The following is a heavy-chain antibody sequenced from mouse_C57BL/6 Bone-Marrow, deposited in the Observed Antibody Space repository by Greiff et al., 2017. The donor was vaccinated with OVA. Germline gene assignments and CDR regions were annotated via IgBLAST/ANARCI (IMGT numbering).Heavy chain of an antibody. D-gene: IGHD3-2*02. Sequence: EVKVVESGGGLVQPGGSLKLSCAASGFTFSDYYMYWVRQTPEKRLEWVAYISNGGGSTYYPDTVKGRFTISRDNAKNTLYLQMSRLKSEDTAMYYCARPTAQATSFYAMDYWGQGTSVTVSS. V-gene: IGHV5-12*01. CDR3: ARPTAQATSFYAMDY. CDR2: ISNGGGST. CDR1: GFTFSDYY. J-gene: IGHJ4*01.